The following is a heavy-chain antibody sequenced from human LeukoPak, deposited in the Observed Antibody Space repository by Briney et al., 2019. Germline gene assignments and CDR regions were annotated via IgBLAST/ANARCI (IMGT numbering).Heavy chain of an antibody. D-gene: IGHD6-19*01. Sequence: GGSLRLSCAVSGFTFSSYWVHWVRQAPGKGLVWVSRIKSDGSGTTYADSVKGRFTISRDNAKNTLFLQMNSLRAEDTAVYYCAKDARRTSGWYFFDYWGQGTLVTVSS. CDR2: IKSDGSGT. V-gene: IGHV3-74*01. CDR3: AKDARRTSGWYFFDY. CDR1: GFTFSSYW. J-gene: IGHJ4*02.